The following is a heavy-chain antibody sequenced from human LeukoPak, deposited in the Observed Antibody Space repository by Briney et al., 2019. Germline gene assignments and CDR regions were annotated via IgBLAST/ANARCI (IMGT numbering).Heavy chain of an antibody. CDR3: ARYGSGSYYNWRRYFDY. Sequence: SETLSLTCTVSGGSISSNNYYWGWIRQPPGKELEWIGSIYYTGDTYYSPSLKSRVTISVDTSKNQFSLKLSSVTAADTAVYYCARYGSGSYYNWRRYFDYWGQGTLVTVSS. J-gene: IGHJ4*02. CDR1: GGSISSNNYY. V-gene: IGHV4-39*07. CDR2: IYYTGDT. D-gene: IGHD3-10*01.